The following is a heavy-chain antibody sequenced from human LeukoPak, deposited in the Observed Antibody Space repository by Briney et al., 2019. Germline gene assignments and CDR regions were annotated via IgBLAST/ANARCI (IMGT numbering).Heavy chain of an antibody. CDR1: GFTFEDYA. CDR3: VKDRRNPYRPEGPFDP. J-gene: IGHJ5*02. V-gene: IGHV3-9*01. D-gene: IGHD1-14*01. Sequence: EPGGSLRLSCAASGFTFEDYAMHWVRQAPGKGLEWVSGINWNSASTGYADSVKGRFTISRDNVMNSLYLQMNSLRPEDTALYYCVKDRRNPYRPEGPFDPWGQGTLVTVSS. CDR2: INWNSAST.